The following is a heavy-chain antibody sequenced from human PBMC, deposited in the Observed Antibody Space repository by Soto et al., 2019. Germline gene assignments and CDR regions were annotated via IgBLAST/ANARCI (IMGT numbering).Heavy chain of an antibody. CDR3: ARVPYDYVWGSYRWNYYYGMDV. Sequence: ASVKVSCKASGYTFTNFGISWVRQATGQGLEWMGWMNPNSGNTGYAQKFQGRVTMTRNTSISTAYMELSSLRSEDTAVYYCARVPYDYVWGSYRWNYYYGMDVWGQGTTVTVSS. CDR1: GYTFTNFG. V-gene: IGHV1-8*01. CDR2: MNPNSGNT. J-gene: IGHJ6*02. D-gene: IGHD3-16*02.